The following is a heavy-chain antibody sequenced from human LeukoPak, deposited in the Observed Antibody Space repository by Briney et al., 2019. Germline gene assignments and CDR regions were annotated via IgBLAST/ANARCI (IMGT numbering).Heavy chain of an antibody. Sequence: PGGSLRLSCAASGFTFSSYSMNWVRQAPGKGLEWVSSISSSSSYIYYADSVKGRFTISRDNSKNTLYLQMNSLRAEDTAVYYCAKDKYYYDSSGYYWFDYWGQGTLVTVSS. CDR2: ISSSSSYI. CDR3: AKDKYYYDSSGYYWFDY. V-gene: IGHV3-21*01. J-gene: IGHJ4*02. CDR1: GFTFSSYS. D-gene: IGHD3-22*01.